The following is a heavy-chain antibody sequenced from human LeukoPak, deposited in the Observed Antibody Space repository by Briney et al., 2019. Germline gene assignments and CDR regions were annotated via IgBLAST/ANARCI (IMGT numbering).Heavy chain of an antibody. Sequence: SETLSLTCAVYGGSFSGYYWSWIRQPPGKGLEWIGSIYYSGSTYYNPSLKSRVAISVDTSKNQFSLKLSSVTAADTAVYYCARGGSEHNWFDPWGQGTLVTVSS. V-gene: IGHV4-34*01. CDR2: IYYSGST. CDR1: GGSFSGYY. CDR3: ARGGSEHNWFDP. D-gene: IGHD3-10*01. J-gene: IGHJ5*02.